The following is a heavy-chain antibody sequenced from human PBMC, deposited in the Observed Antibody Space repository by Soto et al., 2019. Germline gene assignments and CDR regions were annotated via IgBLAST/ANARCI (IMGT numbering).Heavy chain of an antibody. CDR3: ARLWGHSSGWYFDY. J-gene: IGHJ4*02. V-gene: IGHV1-18*01. Sequence: ASVKVSCKASGYTFTSYGISWVRQAPGQGLEWMGWISSDNGNTNYAQHLQGRVSMTTDTSTSTAYMELRSLRSDDTAVYYCARLWGHSSGWYFDYWGQGTLVTVSS. D-gene: IGHD6-19*01. CDR2: ISSDNGNT. CDR1: GYTFTSYG.